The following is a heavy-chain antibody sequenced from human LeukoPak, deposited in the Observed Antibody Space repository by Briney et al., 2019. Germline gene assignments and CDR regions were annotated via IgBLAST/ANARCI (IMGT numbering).Heavy chain of an antibody. D-gene: IGHD6-19*01. V-gene: IGHV4-59*08. CDR3: AQTTGWPGFDF. Sequence: PSETLSLTCSASGASTSSRYWSWIRQSPGRTLEWIGHIYNGWNTKYNPSLTSRVTISVDTSKNQFSLSLTSVTAADTAIYYCAQTTGWPGFDFWGPGALVTVSS. CDR2: IYNGWNT. J-gene: IGHJ4*02. CDR1: GASTSSRY.